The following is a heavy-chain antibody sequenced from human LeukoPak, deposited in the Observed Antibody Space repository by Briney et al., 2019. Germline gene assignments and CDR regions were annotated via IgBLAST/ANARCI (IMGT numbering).Heavy chain of an antibody. CDR2: IYYSGST. J-gene: IGHJ4*02. CDR3: AASVAGRPGLFDY. V-gene: IGHV4-59*06. Sequence: SETLSLTCTVSGGSISSYYWSWIRQHPGKGLEWIGYIYYSGSTYYNPSLKSRITISVDTSKTQFSLKLSSVTAADTAVYYCAASVAGRPGLFDYWGQGTLVTVSS. D-gene: IGHD2-15*01. CDR1: GGSISSYY.